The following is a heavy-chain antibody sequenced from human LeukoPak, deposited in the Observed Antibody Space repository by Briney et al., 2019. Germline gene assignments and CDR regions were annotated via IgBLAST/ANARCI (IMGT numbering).Heavy chain of an antibody. V-gene: IGHV1-46*01. J-gene: IGHJ4*02. CDR1: GYTFTSYY. D-gene: IGHD6-13*01. Sequence: ASVKVSCKASGYTFTSYYMHWVRQAPGQGLEWMGIINPSGGSTSYAQKFQGRVTMTRDTSTNTAYMELRSLRSDNTAVYYCARGRAAADDFDYWGQGTLVTVSS. CDR2: INPSGGST. CDR3: ARGRAAADDFDY.